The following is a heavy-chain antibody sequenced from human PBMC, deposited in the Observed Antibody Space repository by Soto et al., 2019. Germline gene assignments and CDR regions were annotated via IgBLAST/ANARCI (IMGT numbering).Heavy chain of an antibody. CDR2: TYYKSKWFN. J-gene: IGHJ6*03. CDR1: GDSLSSNIAG. Sequence: SQTLSLTCVISGDSLSSNIAGWNWVRQTPTRDLEWLGRTYYKSKWFNNYTVSVKSRITINPDTSQNQFSLHLDSVTPEDTAVYFCARGSWDDVSGHYYMDVWGKGTTVTVSS. V-gene: IGHV6-1*01. D-gene: IGHD5-12*01. CDR3: ARGSWDDVSGHYYMDV.